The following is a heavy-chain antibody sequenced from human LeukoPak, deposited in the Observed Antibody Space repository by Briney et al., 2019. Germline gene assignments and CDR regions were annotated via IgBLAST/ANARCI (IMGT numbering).Heavy chain of an antibody. CDR3: AKDRVARGEYFDY. J-gene: IGHJ4*02. CDR1: GFTFSRYW. Sequence: GGSLRLSCAASGFTFSRYWMSWVRQAPGKGLEWVSTISGSGDNTYYAESVKGRFTISRDNSENTLYLQMNSLRVEDTAVYYCAKDRVARGEYFDYWGQGTLVTVSS. D-gene: IGHD3-10*01. V-gene: IGHV3-23*01. CDR2: ISGSGDNT.